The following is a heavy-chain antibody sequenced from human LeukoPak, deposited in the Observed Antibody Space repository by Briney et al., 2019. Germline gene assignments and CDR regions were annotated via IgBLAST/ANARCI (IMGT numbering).Heavy chain of an antibody. CDR3: ASKPFSSGWNYYYYYGMDV. CDR2: ISSSSSYI. D-gene: IGHD6-19*01. V-gene: IGHV3-21*01. CDR1: GFIVSTNY. J-gene: IGHJ6*02. Sequence: GGSLRLSCAASGFIVSTNYMNWVRQAPGKGLEWVSSISSSSSYIYYADSVKGRFTISRDNAKNSLYLQMNSLRAEDTAVYYCASKPFSSGWNYYYYYGMDVWGQGTTVTVSS.